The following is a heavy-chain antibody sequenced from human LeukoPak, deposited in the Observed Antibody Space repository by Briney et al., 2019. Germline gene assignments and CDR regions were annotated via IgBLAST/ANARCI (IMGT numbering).Heavy chain of an antibody. CDR3: ARASIFGNYMDV. Sequence: SETLSLTCTVSGGSISSYYWSWIRQPPGKGLEWIGYIYYSGSTNYNPSLKSRVTISVDTSKNQFSLKLSSVTAADTAVYYCARASIFGNYMDVWGKGTTVTVSS. CDR2: IYYSGST. V-gene: IGHV4-59*01. D-gene: IGHD3-3*01. J-gene: IGHJ6*03. CDR1: GGSISSYY.